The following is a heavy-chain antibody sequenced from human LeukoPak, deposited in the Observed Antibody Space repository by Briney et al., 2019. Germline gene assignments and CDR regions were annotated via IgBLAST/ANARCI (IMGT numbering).Heavy chain of an antibody. J-gene: IGHJ4*02. CDR1: GGSISSSSAY. Sequence: SETLPLTCTVSGGSISSSSAYWGWIRQPPGKGLEWIGSIYYSKNTYYNPSLKSRVTISADTSKNQFSLTLGSASATDTAVYYCVSPRGFSYGYFDYWGQGTLVTVSS. CDR2: IYYSKNT. D-gene: IGHD5-18*01. CDR3: VSPRGFSYGYFDY. V-gene: IGHV4-39*01.